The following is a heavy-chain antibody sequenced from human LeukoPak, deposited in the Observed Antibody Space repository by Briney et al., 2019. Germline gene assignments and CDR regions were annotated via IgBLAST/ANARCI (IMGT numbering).Heavy chain of an antibody. V-gene: IGHV3-11*01. CDR3: AREWGYCSSTSCYTGYYYYYGMDV. CDR2: ISSSGSTI. D-gene: IGHD2-2*02. Sequence: GGSLRLSCAASGFTFSDYYMSWIRQAPGKGLEWVSYISSSGSTIYCADSVKGRFTISRDNAKNSLYLQMNSLRAEDTAVYYCAREWGYCSSTSCYTGYYYYYGMDVWGQGTTVTVSS. CDR1: GFTFSDYY. J-gene: IGHJ6*02.